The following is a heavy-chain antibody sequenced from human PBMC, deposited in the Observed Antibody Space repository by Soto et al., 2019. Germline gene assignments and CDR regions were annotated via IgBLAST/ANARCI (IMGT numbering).Heavy chain of an antibody. V-gene: IGHV3-7*04. Sequence: GGSLRLSCAASGFNFNKFWMHWVRQVPGRGLEWVANIKQDGSEKHYVDSVKGRFTISRDNAQNSLYLQMNDLRAEDTAVYYCARVVSAVLIAFNLWGQGTMVTVSS. CDR1: GFNFNKFW. D-gene: IGHD2-2*01. CDR2: IKQDGSEK. J-gene: IGHJ3*01. CDR3: ARVVSAVLIAFNL.